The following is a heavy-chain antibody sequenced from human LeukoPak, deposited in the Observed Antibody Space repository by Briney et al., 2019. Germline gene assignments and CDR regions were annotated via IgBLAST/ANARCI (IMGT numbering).Heavy chain of an antibody. V-gene: IGHV3-30*18. D-gene: IGHD5-12*01. CDR3: AKVVAPYWYFDL. J-gene: IGHJ2*01. CDR2: ISYDGSNK. CDR1: GFTFSSYG. Sequence: GGSLRLSCAASGFTFSSYGMHWVRQAPGKGLEWVAVISYDGSNKYYADSVKGRFTISRDNSKNTLYLQMNSLRAEDTAVYYCAKVVAPYWYFDLWGRGTLVTVSS.